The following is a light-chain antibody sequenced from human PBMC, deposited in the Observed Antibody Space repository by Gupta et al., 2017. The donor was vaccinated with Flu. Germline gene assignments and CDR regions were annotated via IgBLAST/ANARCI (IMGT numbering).Light chain of an antibody. CDR3: YSTDTSGNHRV. CDR2: EDR. CDR1: ALPKKY. J-gene: IGLJ3*02. V-gene: IGLV3-10*01. Sequence: SYELTQPPSVSVSQGQTARITCSGDALPKKYAYWYQQKSGQAPVLIIYEDRKRPSGIPERFSGSSSGTMATLTSSGAQVEDEADYYCYSTDTSGNHRVFGGGTNLTVL.